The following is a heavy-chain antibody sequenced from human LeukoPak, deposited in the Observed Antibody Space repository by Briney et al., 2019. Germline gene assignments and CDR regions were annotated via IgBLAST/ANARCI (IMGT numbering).Heavy chain of an antibody. V-gene: IGHV4-39*01. CDR3: VRSTEEWFDP. Sequence: SETLSLTCTVSGGSISTGGRSWAWIRQPPGKGLEWIGIIYYSGNSYYNPSLESRVTISADTSNNQFSLKLNSVTAADTAVYYCVRSTEEWFDPWGQGTLVTVSS. CDR2: IYYSGNS. J-gene: IGHJ5*02. CDR1: GGSISTGGRS.